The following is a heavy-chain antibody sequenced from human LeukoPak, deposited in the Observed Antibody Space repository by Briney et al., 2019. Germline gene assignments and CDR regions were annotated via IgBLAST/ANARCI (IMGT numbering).Heavy chain of an antibody. CDR3: ARDYAPKWESSGFDI. Sequence: SETLSLTCTVSGGSISSGGYYWSWIRQHPGKGLEWIGYIYYSGSTYYNPSLKSRVTISVDASKNQFSLKLSSVTAADTAVYYCARDYAPKWESSGFDIWGQGTMVTVSS. CDR2: IYYSGST. V-gene: IGHV4-31*03. D-gene: IGHD1-26*01. CDR1: GGSISSGGYY. J-gene: IGHJ3*02.